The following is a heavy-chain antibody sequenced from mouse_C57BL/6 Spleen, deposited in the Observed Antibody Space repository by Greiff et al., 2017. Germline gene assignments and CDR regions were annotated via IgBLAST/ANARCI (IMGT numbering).Heavy chain of an antibody. CDR1: GYTFTSYW. V-gene: IGHV1-64*01. Sequence: QVHVKQPGAELVKPGASVKLSCKASGYTFTSYWMHWVKQRPGQGLEWIGVINPGSGGTNYNEKFKGKATLTADKSSSTAYMQLSSLTSEDSAVYFCAREGLRTGYYFDYWGQGTTLTVSS. CDR2: INPGSGGT. J-gene: IGHJ2*01. D-gene: IGHD2-4*01. CDR3: AREGLRTGYYFDY.